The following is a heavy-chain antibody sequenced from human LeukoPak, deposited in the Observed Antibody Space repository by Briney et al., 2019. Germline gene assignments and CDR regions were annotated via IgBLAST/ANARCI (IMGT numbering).Heavy chain of an antibody. CDR1: GFTFSSYA. Sequence: PGGSLRLSCAASGFTFSSYAMSWVRQAPGKGLVWVSRINTDGSSTSYADSVKGRFTISRDNAKNTLYLQMNSLRAEDTAVYYCAFSGSSIAAREGAFDIWGQGTMVTVSS. J-gene: IGHJ3*02. CDR2: INTDGSST. D-gene: IGHD6-6*01. V-gene: IGHV3-74*01. CDR3: AFSGSSIAAREGAFDI.